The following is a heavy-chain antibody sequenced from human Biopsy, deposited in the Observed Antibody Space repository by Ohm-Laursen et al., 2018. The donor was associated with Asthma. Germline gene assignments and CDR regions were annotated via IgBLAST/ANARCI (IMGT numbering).Heavy chain of an antibody. Sequence: LSLTCAASGFTFGGYAMSWARQAPGKGLEWVSVIYSGGSTYYADSVKGRFTISRDNSKNTLYLQMNSLRAEDTAVYYCAGGVVGDSPLCNYWGQGTLVTVSS. CDR1: GFTFGGYA. CDR2: IYSGGST. D-gene: IGHD2-21*02. V-gene: IGHV3-53*01. CDR3: AGGVVGDSPLCNY. J-gene: IGHJ4*02.